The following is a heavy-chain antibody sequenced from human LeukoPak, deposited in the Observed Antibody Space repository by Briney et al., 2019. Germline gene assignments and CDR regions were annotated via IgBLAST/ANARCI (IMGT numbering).Heavy chain of an antibody. CDR1: GGSISTYY. J-gene: IGHJ4*02. CDR2: IYYSGGT. Sequence: SETLSLTCTVSGGSISTYYWSWVRQPPGKGLEWIGYIYYSGGTNYNPSLESRVTISVDTSKNQFSLKLSSVTAADTAVYYCARGGWYSSSWSFDYWGQGTLVTVSS. V-gene: IGHV4-59*01. CDR3: ARGGWYSSSWSFDY. D-gene: IGHD6-13*01.